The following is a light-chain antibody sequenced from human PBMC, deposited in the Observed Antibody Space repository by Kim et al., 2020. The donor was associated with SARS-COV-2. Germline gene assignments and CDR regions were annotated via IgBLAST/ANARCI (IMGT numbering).Light chain of an antibody. J-gene: IGKJ1*01. Sequence: EIVLTQSPGTLSLSPGERATLSCRASQSVSSSFAWYQQKPGQPPRLLIYAASSRATGIPDRFSGSGSGTDFTLTISRLEPEDFAVYYCQQYGSSPKTFGQGTKLEIK. CDR1: QSVSSS. CDR2: AAS. CDR3: QQYGSSPKT. V-gene: IGKV3-20*01.